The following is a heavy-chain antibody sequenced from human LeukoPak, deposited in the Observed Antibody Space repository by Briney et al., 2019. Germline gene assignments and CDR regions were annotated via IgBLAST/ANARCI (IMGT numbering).Heavy chain of an antibody. Sequence: SETLSLTCTVSGGSIIGYFWGWIRQPPGKGLEWIGSIYYSGSTYYNPSLKSRVTISVDTSKNQFSLKLSSVTAADTAVYYCARHYGPWGQGTLVTVSS. CDR3: ARHYGP. CDR2: IYYSGST. V-gene: IGHV4-39*01. D-gene: IGHD3-16*01. J-gene: IGHJ5*02. CDR1: GGSIIGYF.